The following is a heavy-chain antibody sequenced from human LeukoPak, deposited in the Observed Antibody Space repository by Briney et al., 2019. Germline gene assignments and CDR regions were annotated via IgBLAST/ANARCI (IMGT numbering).Heavy chain of an antibody. Sequence: GGSLRLSCAASGFIFSSYSMSWVRQAPGKGLEWVSSIGSGGNYIYYADSVRGRFTISRDNAKNSLYLQMNSLRAEDTAVYYCARAKTGSGTYFDPWGQGTLVTVSS. CDR1: GFIFSSYS. V-gene: IGHV3-21*01. D-gene: IGHD4/OR15-4a*01. CDR3: ARAKTGSGTYFDP. CDR2: IGSGGNYI. J-gene: IGHJ5*02.